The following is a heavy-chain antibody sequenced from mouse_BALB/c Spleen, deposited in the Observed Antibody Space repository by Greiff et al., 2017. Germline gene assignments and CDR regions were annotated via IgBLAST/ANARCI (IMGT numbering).Heavy chain of an antibody. CDR1: GYTFTSYT. CDR3: ARQGYDYVWYFDV. CDR2: INPSSGYT. V-gene: IGHV1-4*02. D-gene: IGHD2-4*01. J-gene: IGHJ1*01. Sequence: QVQLQQSAAELARPGASVKMSCKASGYTFTSYTMHWVKQRPGQGLEWIGYINPSSGYTEYNQKFKDKTTLTADKSSSTAYMQLSSLTSEDSAVYYCARQGYDYVWYFDVWGAGTTVTVSS.